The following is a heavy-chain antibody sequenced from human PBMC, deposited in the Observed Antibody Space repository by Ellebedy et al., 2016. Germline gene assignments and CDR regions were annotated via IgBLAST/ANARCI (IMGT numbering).Heavy chain of an antibody. D-gene: IGHD6-13*01. V-gene: IGHV3-20*04. CDR2: INWKGGST. J-gene: IGHJ6*02. CDR1: GFAFGEYG. Sequence: GESLKISXAASGFAFGEYGMSWVRQAPGRGLEWVSGINWKGGSTGYADSVRGRFTISRDDAENSLFLQMNGLSAEDTALYYCARAPGQQLVLGDYYYGMDVWGQGTTVTVSS. CDR3: ARAPGQQLVLGDYYYGMDV.